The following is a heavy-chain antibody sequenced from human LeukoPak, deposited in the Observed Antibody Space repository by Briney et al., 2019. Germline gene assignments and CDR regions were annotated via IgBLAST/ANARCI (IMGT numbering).Heavy chain of an antibody. V-gene: IGHV3-30*18. CDR1: GFPFSNYG. CDR3: AKDKGREGDY. CDR2: ISADGLDK. Sequence: GGSLRLSCAASGFPFSNYGMHWVRQAPGKGLEWVAVISADGLDKYYADSVKGRFTISRDNSKNTLYLQMRSLRPEDTAVYYCAKDKGREGDYWGQGNLVTVSS. J-gene: IGHJ4*02.